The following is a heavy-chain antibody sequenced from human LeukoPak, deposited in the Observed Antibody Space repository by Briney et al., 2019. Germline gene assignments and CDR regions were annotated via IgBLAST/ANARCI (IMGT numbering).Heavy chain of an antibody. J-gene: IGHJ4*02. D-gene: IGHD5-18*01. CDR3: ARVLYSYGFDY. V-gene: IGHV1-46*01. CDR2: INPSGGST. CDR1: GYTFTSYY. Sequence: ASVKVSCKASGYTFTSYYMHWVRQAPGQGLEWMGIINPSGGSTSYAQKFQGRVTMTRDMFTSTVYMELSSLRSEDTAVYYCARVLYSYGFDYWGQGTLVTVSS.